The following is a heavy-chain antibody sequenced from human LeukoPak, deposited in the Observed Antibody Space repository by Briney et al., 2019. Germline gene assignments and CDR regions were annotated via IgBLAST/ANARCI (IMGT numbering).Heavy chain of an antibody. CDR3: AGVEWELRHWFDP. CDR2: IYTSGST. V-gene: IGHV4-61*02. Sequence: SETLSLTCTVSGGSISSGNYYWSWIRQPAGKGLEWIGRIYTSGSTYYNPSLKSRVTISVDTSKNQFSLKLSSVTAADTALYYCAGVEWELRHWFDPWGQGTLVTVSS. CDR1: GGSISSGNYY. J-gene: IGHJ5*02. D-gene: IGHD1-26*01.